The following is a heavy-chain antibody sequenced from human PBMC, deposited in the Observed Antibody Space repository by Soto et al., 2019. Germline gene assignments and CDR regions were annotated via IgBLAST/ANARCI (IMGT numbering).Heavy chain of an antibody. V-gene: IGHV3-23*01. J-gene: IGHJ4*02. CDR2: ISGSGGST. CDR3: AKATGGINTNFHY. D-gene: IGHD3-22*01. Sequence: GSLRLSCAASGFTFSSYAMSWVRQAPGKGLEWVSAISGSGGSTYYADSVKGRFTISRDNSWNTLYLQMNSLTAEDTAVYYCAKATGGINTNFHYWGQGTLVTVSS. CDR1: GFTFSSYA.